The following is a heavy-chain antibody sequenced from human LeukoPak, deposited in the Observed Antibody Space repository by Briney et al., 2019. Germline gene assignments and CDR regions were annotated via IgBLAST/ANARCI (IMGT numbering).Heavy chain of an antibody. V-gene: IGHV1-8*01. J-gene: IGHJ5*02. CDR3: ARAMRTAIDRHWFDP. CDR2: MNPNNGNT. D-gene: IGHD5-18*01. Sequence: ASVKVSCKASGYTFTSYDINWVRQATGQGLEWMGWMNPNNGNTDYAQKFQGRVTLTRNTSISTAYMELSSLRSEDTAVYYCARAMRTAIDRHWFDPWGQGTLVTVSS. CDR1: GYTFTSYD.